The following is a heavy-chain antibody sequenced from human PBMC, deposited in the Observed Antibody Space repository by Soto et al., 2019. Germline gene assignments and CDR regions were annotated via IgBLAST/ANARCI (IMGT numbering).Heavy chain of an antibody. D-gene: IGHD3-9*01. CDR1: GFTFSSYA. CDR3: AKNRGYDILTGYYDWGNWFDP. Sequence: GGSLRLSCAASGFTFSSYAMSWVRQAPGKGLEWVSAISGSGGSTYYADSVKGRFTISRDNSKNTLYLQMNSLRAEDTAVYYCAKNRGYDILTGYYDWGNWFDPWGQGTLVTVSS. J-gene: IGHJ5*02. CDR2: ISGSGGST. V-gene: IGHV3-23*01.